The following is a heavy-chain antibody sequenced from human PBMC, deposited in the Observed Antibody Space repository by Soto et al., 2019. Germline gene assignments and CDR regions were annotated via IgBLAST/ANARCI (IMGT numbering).Heavy chain of an antibody. Sequence: WASVKVSCKASGGTFSSYAISWVRQAPGQGLEWMGGIIPIFGTANYAQKFQGRVTITADESTSTAYMELSSLRSEDTAVYYCARVTYYYDSSGPLDFDLWGRGTLVTVSS. J-gene: IGHJ2*01. CDR3: ARVTYYYDSSGPLDFDL. V-gene: IGHV1-69*13. CDR2: IIPIFGTA. D-gene: IGHD3-22*01. CDR1: GGTFSSYA.